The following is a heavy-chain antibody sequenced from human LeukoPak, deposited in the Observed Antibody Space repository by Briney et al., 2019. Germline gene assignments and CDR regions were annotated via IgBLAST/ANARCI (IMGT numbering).Heavy chain of an antibody. D-gene: IGHD2-15*01. CDR2: ISSSSRYM. CDR3: ARGYCSGGSCYGGLGDHYYYYMDV. J-gene: IGHJ6*03. V-gene: IGHV3-21*01. CDR1: GFTFSIYS. Sequence: GGSLRLSCAASGFTFSIYSMNWVRQAPGKGLEWVSSISSSSRYMYYADSVKGRFTISRDNAKSSLYLQMDSLRAEDTAVYYCARGYCSGGSCYGGLGDHYYYYMDVWGKGTTVTVSS.